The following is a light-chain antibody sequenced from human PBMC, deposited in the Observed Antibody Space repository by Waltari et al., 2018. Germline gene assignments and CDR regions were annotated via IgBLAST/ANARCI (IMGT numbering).Light chain of an antibody. CDR2: GAS. CDR3: QQANSFPIT. V-gene: IGKV1-12*01. J-gene: IGKJ3*01. CDR1: QGITKW. Sequence: DIQMTQSPSSVSASVGDKVTFTCRASQGITKWLACYQQKPGRAPKLLISGASTLHTGVSTRFSGSGSGTEFTLTISDLQPEDVAIYYCQQANSFPITFGPGTRVDLK.